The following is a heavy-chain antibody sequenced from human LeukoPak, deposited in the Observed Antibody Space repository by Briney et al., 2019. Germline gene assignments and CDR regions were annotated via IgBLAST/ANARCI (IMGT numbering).Heavy chain of an antibody. CDR3: AREHSGYDFPGRDYYYMDV. CDR2: ISAYNGNT. J-gene: IGHJ6*03. D-gene: IGHD5-12*01. V-gene: IGHV1-18*01. CDR1: GYTFTSYG. Sequence: GASVKVSCKASGYTFTSYGISWVRQAPGQGLEWLGWISAYNGNTNYAQKLQGRVTMTTDTSTSTAYMELRSLRSDDTAVYYCAREHSGYDFPGRDYYYMDVWGKGTTVTVSS.